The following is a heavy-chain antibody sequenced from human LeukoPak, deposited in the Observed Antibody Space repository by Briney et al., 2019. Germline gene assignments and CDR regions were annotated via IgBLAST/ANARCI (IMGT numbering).Heavy chain of an antibody. J-gene: IGHJ4*02. CDR3: ASHRGTHRYHYGSGRPVGANFDY. CDR1: GGSIASSSHY. V-gene: IGHV4-39*01. Sequence: PSETLSLTCTVSGGSIASSSHYWAWIRQPPGKGLQWIGSISYSGDIYNNPSLKSRVTISVDTSKNQFSLKLSSVTAADTAVYYCASHRGTHRYHYGSGRPVGANFDYWGQGTLVTVSS. CDR2: ISYSGDI. D-gene: IGHD3-10*01.